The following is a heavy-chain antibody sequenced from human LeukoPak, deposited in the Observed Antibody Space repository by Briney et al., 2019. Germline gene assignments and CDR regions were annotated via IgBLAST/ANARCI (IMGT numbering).Heavy chain of an antibody. J-gene: IGHJ4*02. CDR3: ARDDGMRTVDY. D-gene: IGHD1-14*01. V-gene: IGHV3-7*01. CDR2: MKQDGSEK. CDR1: GFTFSSYW. Sequence: PGGSLRLSCSASGFTFSSYWMSWVRQAPGKGLEGVAHMKQDGSEKYYVDSVKGRFTISRDNAEKSLYLQMNSLRVEDTAVYYCARDDGMRTVDYWGQGTLVTVSS.